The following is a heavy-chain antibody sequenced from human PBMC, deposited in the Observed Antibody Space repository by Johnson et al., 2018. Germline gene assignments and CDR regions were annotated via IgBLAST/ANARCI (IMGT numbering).Heavy chain of an antibody. J-gene: IGHJ6*02. Sequence: VQLVESGGGLVKPGGSLRLTCAASGFTFSSHSMNWVRQAPGKGLEWVSGISWNSGSIGYADSVKGRFNISRDNAKNSLYLQMNSLRAEDTALYYCARLYGDYAPTYYYYGMDVWGQGTTVTVSS. CDR1: GFTFSSHS. V-gene: IGHV3-21*04. CDR3: ARLYGDYAPTYYYYGMDV. D-gene: IGHD4-17*01. CDR2: ISWNSGSI.